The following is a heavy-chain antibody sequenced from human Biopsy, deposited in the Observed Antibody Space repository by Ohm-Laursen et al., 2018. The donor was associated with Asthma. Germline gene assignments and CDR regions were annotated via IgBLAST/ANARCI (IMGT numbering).Heavy chain of an antibody. D-gene: IGHD3-10*01. CDR1: GYTFNRAG. Sequence: ASVKVSCTTSGYTFNRAGITSVRQAPGQGLEWMGWISVYNGNTKVAQKLQDRVTMITDTSTSTAYMELRRLRSDDTAVYFCARAVDYSHYYGIDVWGQGTTVTVS. CDR3: ARAVDYSHYYGIDV. CDR2: ISVYNGNT. J-gene: IGHJ6*02. V-gene: IGHV1-18*01.